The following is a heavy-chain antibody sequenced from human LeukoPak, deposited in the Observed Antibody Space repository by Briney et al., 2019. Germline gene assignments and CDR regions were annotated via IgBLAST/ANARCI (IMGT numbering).Heavy chain of an antibody. CDR1: GGSFSGYY. CDR2: INHSGST. D-gene: IGHD1-20*01. Sequence: SETLSLTCAVYGGSFSGYYWSWIRQPPGKGLEWIGEINHSGSTNYNPSLKSRVSISVDTSKNQFYLKVIAVTAADTAVYYCARRITGTTSDSYDYWGQGTLVTVSS. CDR3: ARRITGTTSDSYDY. J-gene: IGHJ4*02. V-gene: IGHV4-34*01.